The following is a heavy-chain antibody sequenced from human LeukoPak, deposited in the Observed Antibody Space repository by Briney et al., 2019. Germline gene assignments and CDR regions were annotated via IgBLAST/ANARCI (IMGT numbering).Heavy chain of an antibody. CDR2: IKQDGSAK. CDR1: GFTFSSYW. Sequence: GGSLRLSCAASGFTFSSYWMSWVRLAPGKGLEWVANIKQDGSAKFYVESVKGRFTISRDNAKKSLYLQMNSLRAEDTAVYYCASGTTGWTHYGMDVWGQGTTVTVSS. V-gene: IGHV3-7*01. D-gene: IGHD4-17*01. CDR3: ASGTTGWTHYGMDV. J-gene: IGHJ6*02.